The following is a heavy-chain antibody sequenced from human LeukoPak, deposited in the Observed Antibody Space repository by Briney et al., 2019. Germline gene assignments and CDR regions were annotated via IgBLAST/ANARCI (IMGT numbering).Heavy chain of an antibody. Sequence: GGSLRLSCAASGFTFSNYGMHWVRQAPGKGLEWVAIIWYDGSNKYYADSVKGRFTISRDNAKKSLYLQMNSLRAEDTAVYYCTRNSGFDYWGQGTLVTVSS. V-gene: IGHV3-33*01. J-gene: IGHJ4*02. CDR1: GFTFSNYG. D-gene: IGHD3-10*01. CDR2: IWYDGSNK. CDR3: TRNSGFDY.